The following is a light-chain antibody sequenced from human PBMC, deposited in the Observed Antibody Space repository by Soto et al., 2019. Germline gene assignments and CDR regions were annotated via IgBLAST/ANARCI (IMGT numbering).Light chain of an antibody. Sequence: EIVVTQSRSTLSVYTGERATLSFRASQSVGSNVAWYQHKPGQAPRLLIFAASTRATGIPGRFSGSGSGTEFTLTISSLQSDDFAIYYCPQYTNRLGTSAQATKADIK. CDR3: PQYTNRLGT. CDR1: QSVGSN. J-gene: IGKJ1*01. CDR2: AAS. V-gene: IGKV3-15*01.